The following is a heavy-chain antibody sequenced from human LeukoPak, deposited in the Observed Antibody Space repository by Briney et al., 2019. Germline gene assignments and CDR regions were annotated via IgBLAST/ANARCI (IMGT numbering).Heavy chain of an antibody. CDR1: GFTFSSYS. CDR2: ISSSSSYI. J-gene: IGHJ4*02. D-gene: IGHD3-3*01. CDR3: ARTLRWSGYIGDY. Sequence: GGSLRLSSAASGFTFSSYSMNCVRHAPGKGLEWVSSISSSSSYISYADSVKGRFTISRDNAKNSLYLQMNSLRAEDTAVYYWARTLRWSGYIGDYWGQGTLVTVSS. V-gene: IGHV3-21*01.